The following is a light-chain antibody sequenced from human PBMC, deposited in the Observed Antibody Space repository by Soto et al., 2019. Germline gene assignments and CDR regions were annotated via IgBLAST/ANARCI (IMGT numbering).Light chain of an antibody. Sequence: EIVLTQSPATLSLSPGERATLSCRASQSVSSYLAWYQQKPGQAPRLLIYDASNRATGIPARFSGSGSGTDFTLTISSLEPEDFATYYCQQFRSFPITFGQGTRLEMK. V-gene: IGKV3-11*01. CDR1: QSVSSY. CDR3: QQFRSFPIT. CDR2: DAS. J-gene: IGKJ5*01.